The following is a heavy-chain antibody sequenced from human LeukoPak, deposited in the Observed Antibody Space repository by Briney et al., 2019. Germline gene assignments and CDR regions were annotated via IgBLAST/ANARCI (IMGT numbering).Heavy chain of an antibody. V-gene: IGHV3-74*01. CDR1: GLTFSNVW. Sequence: PGGSLRLSCAVSGLTFSNVWMHWVRQAPGQGLVWVSRINSAGSSTVYADPVKGRFTISRDNAKNMLYLQMNSLRAEDTAVYYCASLRDSDNWGQGIMVTVSS. D-gene: IGHD2-21*01. CDR3: ASLRDSDN. CDR2: INSAGSST. J-gene: IGHJ3*02.